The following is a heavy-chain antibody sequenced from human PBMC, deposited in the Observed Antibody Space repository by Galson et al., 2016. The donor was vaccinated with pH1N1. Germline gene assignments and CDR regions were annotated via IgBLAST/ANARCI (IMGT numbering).Heavy chain of an antibody. V-gene: IGHV3-7*01. D-gene: IGHD5-12*01. Sequence: SLRLSCAASGFTFNSYWMTWVRQAPGKGLEWVASVKQDGSETHYVDSVKGRFTVSRDNAKNSLYLQMNRPRAEDTAVYYCVRIGSANDTYFYDYGMDVWGPGTTVTVSS. CDR2: VKQDGSET. CDR1: GFTFNSYW. J-gene: IGHJ6*02. CDR3: VRIGSANDTYFYDYGMDV.